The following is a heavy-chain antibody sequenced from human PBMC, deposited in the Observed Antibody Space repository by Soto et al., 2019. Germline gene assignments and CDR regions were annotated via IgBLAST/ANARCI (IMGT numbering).Heavy chain of an antibody. J-gene: IGHJ3*02. CDR2: ISAYNGNT. CDR1: GYTFTSYG. V-gene: IGHV1-18*01. D-gene: IGHD1-20*01. Sequence: ASVKVSCKASGYTFTSYGISWVRQAPGQGLEWMGWISAYNGNTNYAQKLQGRVTTTTDTSTSTAYMELRSLRSDDTAVYYCAQTRGITGKGVGAFAIWGQGTMVTVSS. CDR3: AQTRGITGKGVGAFAI.